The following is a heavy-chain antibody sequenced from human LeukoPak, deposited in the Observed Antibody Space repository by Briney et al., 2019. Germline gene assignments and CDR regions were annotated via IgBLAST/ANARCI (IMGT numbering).Heavy chain of an antibody. V-gene: IGHV4-34*01. Sequence: PSHTHSLIRAVYGGSFTGYYGSWIRQPPGDGLEWIGEINHSGSTNYNPSLKSRVTISVDTSKNQFSLKLSSVTAADTAVYYCARRVAARPLYWFDPWGQGTLVTVSS. CDR2: INHSGST. CDR1: GGSFTGYY. CDR3: ARRVAARPLYWFDP. D-gene: IGHD6-6*01. J-gene: IGHJ5*02.